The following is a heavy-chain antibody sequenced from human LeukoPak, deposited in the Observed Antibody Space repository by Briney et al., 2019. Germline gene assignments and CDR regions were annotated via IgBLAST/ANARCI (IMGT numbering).Heavy chain of an antibody. CDR3: ARGRQGWRQQYYFDY. V-gene: IGHV4-39*01. J-gene: IGHJ4*02. Sequence: SETLSLTCTVSGDSISRSRFFWGWIRQPPGKGLEYIGRIFYSGITYYKPSLKSRGTISVVTSKNQFSLKLRAVTAADTAVYYCARGRQGWRQQYYFDYWGRGTLVTVSS. D-gene: IGHD6-13*01. CDR1: GDSISRSRFF. CDR2: IFYSGIT.